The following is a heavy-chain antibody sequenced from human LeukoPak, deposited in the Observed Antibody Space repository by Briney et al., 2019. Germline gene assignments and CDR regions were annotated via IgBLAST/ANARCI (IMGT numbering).Heavy chain of an antibody. Sequence: GGSLRLSCAASGFTFSTYSMNWVRQAPGKGLEWVSSISGSSIYIYYADSVKGRFTISRDNAKNSLYLQMNSLRAEDTAVYYCASVYDRSGSDPDSWGQGTLVVVSS. CDR1: GFTFSTYS. CDR2: ISGSSIYI. J-gene: IGHJ4*02. CDR3: ASVYDRSGSDPDS. V-gene: IGHV3-21*01. D-gene: IGHD3-22*01.